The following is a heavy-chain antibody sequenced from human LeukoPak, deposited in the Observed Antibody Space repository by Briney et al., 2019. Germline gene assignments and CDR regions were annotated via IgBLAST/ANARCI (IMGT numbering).Heavy chain of an antibody. Sequence: SETLSLTCAVSGYSISSGYYWGWIRQPPGKGLEWIGSIFHSGSTYYNPSLKSRVTISVDTSKNQFSLKLSSVTAADTAVYYCARAKWELLGLTSFDYWGQGTLVTVSS. CDR3: ARAKWELLGLTSFDY. D-gene: IGHD2-15*01. V-gene: IGHV4-38-2*01. J-gene: IGHJ4*02. CDR1: GYSISSGYY. CDR2: IFHSGST.